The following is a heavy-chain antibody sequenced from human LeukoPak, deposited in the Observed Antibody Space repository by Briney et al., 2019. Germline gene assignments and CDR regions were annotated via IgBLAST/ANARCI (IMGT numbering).Heavy chain of an antibody. CDR3: ARDRRVTGTTRSVQTAY. D-gene: IGHD1-7*01. V-gene: IGHV1-18*01. CDR1: GYTFTSYG. Sequence: ASVKVSCKASGYTFTSYGISWVRQAPGQGLEWMGWISAYNGNTNYAQKLQGRVTMTTDTSTSTAYMELRSLRSDDTAVYYCARDRRVTGTTRSVQTAYWGQGTLVTVSS. J-gene: IGHJ4*02. CDR2: ISAYNGNT.